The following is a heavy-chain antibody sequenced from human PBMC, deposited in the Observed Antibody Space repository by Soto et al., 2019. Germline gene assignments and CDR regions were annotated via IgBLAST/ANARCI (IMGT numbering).Heavy chain of an antibody. J-gene: IGHJ1*01. V-gene: IGHV3-33*05. Sequence: QVQLVESGGGVVQPGTSLRLSCVGSGFTFRSYVIHWVRQAPGKGLEWVALTSYDGSNKDYGDSVKGRFTISRVNSRNTVDLQMDSLRREDTALYYCARWGTTGGLDVWGQGTLVSVSS. CDR1: GFTFRSYV. CDR2: TSYDGSNK. CDR3: ARWGTTGGLDV. D-gene: IGHD3-16*01.